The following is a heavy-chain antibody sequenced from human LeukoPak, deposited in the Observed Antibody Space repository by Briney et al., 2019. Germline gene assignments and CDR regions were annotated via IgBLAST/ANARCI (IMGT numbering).Heavy chain of an antibody. J-gene: IGHJ4*02. Sequence: GGSLRLSCAASGFTFSSYAMSWVRQAPGKGLEWVSAISGSGGSTYYADSVKGRLTISRDNSKNTLYLQMNSLRAEDTAVYYCAKRMSRGAVAALFDYWGQGTLVTVSS. D-gene: IGHD6-19*01. CDR3: AKRMSRGAVAALFDY. V-gene: IGHV3-23*01. CDR1: GFTFSSYA. CDR2: ISGSGGST.